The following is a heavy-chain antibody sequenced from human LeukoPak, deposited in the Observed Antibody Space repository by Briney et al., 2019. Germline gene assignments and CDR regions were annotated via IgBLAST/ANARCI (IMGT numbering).Heavy chain of an antibody. D-gene: IGHD2-15*01. Sequence: PSETLSLTCAVSGGSISSSNWWSWVRQPPGKGLEWIGEIYHSGSTNYNPSLKSRVTISVDKSKNQFSLKLSSVTAADTAVYYCARDHCSGGSCYLGWFDPWGQGTLVTVSS. J-gene: IGHJ5*02. CDR2: IYHSGST. CDR3: ARDHCSGGSCYLGWFDP. V-gene: IGHV4-4*02. CDR1: GGSISSSNW.